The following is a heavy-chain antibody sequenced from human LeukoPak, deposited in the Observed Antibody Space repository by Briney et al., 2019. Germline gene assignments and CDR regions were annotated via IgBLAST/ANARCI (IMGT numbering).Heavy chain of an antibody. V-gene: IGHV3-33*06. CDR1: GFTFSTWG. J-gene: IGHJ4*02. CDR2: IWYDGTNK. Sequence: GGSLRLSCAASGFTFSTWGMHWVRQAPGKGLEWVAVIWYDGTNKYYADSVKGRFTISRDNSKNTLYLQMNSLRAEDTAVYYCAKDVTTGTLALDYWGQGALVTVSS. CDR3: AKDVTTGTLALDY. D-gene: IGHD1-1*01.